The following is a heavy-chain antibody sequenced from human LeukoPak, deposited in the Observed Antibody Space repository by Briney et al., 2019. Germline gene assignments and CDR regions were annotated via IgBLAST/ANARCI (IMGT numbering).Heavy chain of an antibody. Sequence: GGSLRLSCAASGFTLSSYSMQWVRQAPRKGREWVAVISYDESNKYYADSVKGRFTISRDNSKNTLFLQMNSLRAEDTAVYYCAGGGFGEAYYYYYYMDVWGKGTTVTVSS. CDR1: GFTLSSYS. CDR2: ISYDESNK. J-gene: IGHJ6*03. D-gene: IGHD3-10*01. CDR3: AGGGFGEAYYYYYYMDV. V-gene: IGHV3-30*04.